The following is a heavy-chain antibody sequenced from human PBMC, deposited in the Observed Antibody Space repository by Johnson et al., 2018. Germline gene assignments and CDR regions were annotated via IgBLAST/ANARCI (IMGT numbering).Heavy chain of an antibody. CDR3: ARDGIVVVPDAFDI. J-gene: IGHJ3*02. CDR2: IHSAGSSP. D-gene: IGHD3-22*01. CDR1: GLIFSSYG. V-gene: IGHV3-74*01. Sequence: VQLVEAAGGLVKPGGSLRLSCAAPGLIFSSYGMHWVRQAPGKGLVWVSRIHSAGSSPSYADSVKGRFTMSRDNAKNTLYRQRNSLRAEDTAVYYCARDGIVVVPDAFDIWGQGTMVTVSS.